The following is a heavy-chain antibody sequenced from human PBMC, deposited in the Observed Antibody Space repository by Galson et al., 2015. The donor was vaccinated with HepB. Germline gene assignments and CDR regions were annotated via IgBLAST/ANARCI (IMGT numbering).Heavy chain of an antibody. D-gene: IGHD6-19*01. CDR2: IYWDDDK. CDR1: GFSLSTSGVG. J-gene: IGHJ3*02. CDR3: AHRRGTVPGSGPDDAFDI. V-gene: IGHV2-5*02. Sequence: PALVKPTQTLTLTCTFSGFSLSTSGVGVGWIRQPPGKALEWLALIYWDDDKRYSPSLKSRLTITKDTSKNQVVLTMTNMDPVDTATYYCAHRRGTVPGSGPDDAFDIWGQGTMVTVSS.